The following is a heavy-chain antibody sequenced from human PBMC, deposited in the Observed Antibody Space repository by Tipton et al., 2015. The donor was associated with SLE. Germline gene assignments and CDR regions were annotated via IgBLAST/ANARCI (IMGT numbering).Heavy chain of an antibody. D-gene: IGHD2-2*02. CDR2: KTVSDTTV. J-gene: IGHJ4*02. V-gene: IGHV3-48*03. CDR3: ARDSPGYCSSTSCYMGD. CDR1: GFTFNTYE. Sequence: SLRLSCAASGFTFNTYEVTWVRQAPGKGLEWLSFKTVSDTTVQYADSVKGRFTVSRDNAKNSLDLQMNSLRAEDTAVYYCARDSPGYCSSTSCYMGDWGQGTLVTVSS.